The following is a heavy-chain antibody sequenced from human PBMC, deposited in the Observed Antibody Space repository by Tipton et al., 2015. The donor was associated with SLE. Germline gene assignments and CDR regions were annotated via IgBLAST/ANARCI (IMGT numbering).Heavy chain of an antibody. V-gene: IGHV4-39*07. J-gene: IGHJ3*01. D-gene: IGHD3-3*01. Sequence: TLSLTCTVSGGSISNSNYYWGWIRQPPGKGLEWIGSIYYSGSTYYNPSLKSRVTILLDTSKNQFSLKLTSVTAADTAVYYCARDEIFGVVQAFDVWGQGTMVSVSS. CDR3: ARDEIFGVVQAFDV. CDR1: GGSISNSNYY. CDR2: IYYSGST.